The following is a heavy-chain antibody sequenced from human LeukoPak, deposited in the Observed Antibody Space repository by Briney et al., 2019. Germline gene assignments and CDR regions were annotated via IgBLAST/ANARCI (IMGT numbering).Heavy chain of an antibody. CDR3: ARGLGIAARRTREFDP. Sequence: SETLSLTCTVSGGSISSSSYYWGWIRQPPGKGLEWIGSIYYSGSTYYNPSLKSRVTISVDTSKNQFSLKLSSVTAADTAVYYCARGLGIAARRTREFDPWGQGTLVTVSS. CDR2: IYYSGST. J-gene: IGHJ5*02. V-gene: IGHV4-39*01. CDR1: GGSISSSSYY. D-gene: IGHD6-6*01.